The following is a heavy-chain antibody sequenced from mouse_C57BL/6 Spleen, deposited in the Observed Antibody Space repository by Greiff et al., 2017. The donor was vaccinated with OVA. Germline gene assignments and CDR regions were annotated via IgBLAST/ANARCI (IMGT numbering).Heavy chain of an antibody. D-gene: IGHD1-1*01. CDR3: TRGVYGLYFDY. J-gene: IGHJ2*01. CDR1: GYPFTDYE. V-gene: IGHV1-15*01. CDR2: IDPETGGT. Sequence: VKLVESGAELVRPGASVTLSCKASGYPFTDYEMHWVKQTPVHGLEWIGAIDPETGGTAYNQKFKGKAILTADKSSSTAYMELRSLTSEDSAVYYCTRGVYGLYFDYWGQGTTLTVSS.